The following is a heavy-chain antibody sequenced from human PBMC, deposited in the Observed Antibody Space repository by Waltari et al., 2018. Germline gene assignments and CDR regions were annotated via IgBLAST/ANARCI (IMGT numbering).Heavy chain of an antibody. Sequence: EVQLVESGGGLVQPGGSLRLSCAASGFTFSSYEMNWVRQAPGKGLEWVSYISSSGSTIYYADSVKGRFTISRDNAKNSLYLQMNSLRAEDTAVYYCARDRIAAAGNIFDYWGQGTLVTVSS. CDR2: ISSSGSTI. V-gene: IGHV3-48*03. CDR3: ARDRIAAAGNIFDY. D-gene: IGHD6-13*01. CDR1: GFTFSSYE. J-gene: IGHJ4*02.